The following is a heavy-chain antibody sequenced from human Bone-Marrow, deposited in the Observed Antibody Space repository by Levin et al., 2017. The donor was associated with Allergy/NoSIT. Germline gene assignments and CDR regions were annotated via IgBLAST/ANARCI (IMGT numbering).Heavy chain of an antibody. CDR2: INHSGSA. J-gene: IGHJ4*02. CDR1: GSSFRGSY. CDR3: ARLQKRWNYLMN. Sequence: SQTLSLTCAVYGSSFRGSYWSWIRQPPGGGLEWIGEINHSGSANYNPSLKSRVAMSADSSKNQISLRLTSVTAADTAVYYCARLQKRWNYLMNWGQGTLVTVSS. D-gene: IGHD1-7*01. V-gene: IGHV4-34*01.